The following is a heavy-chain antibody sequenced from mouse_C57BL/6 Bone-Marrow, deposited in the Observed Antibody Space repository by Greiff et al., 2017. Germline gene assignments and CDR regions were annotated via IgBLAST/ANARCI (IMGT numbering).Heavy chain of an antibody. CDR2: IRNKANGYPT. Sequence: EVKLVESGGGLVQPGGSLSLSCAASGFTFTDYYMSWVRQPPGKALEWLGFIRNKANGYPTEYSASVKGRFTISRDNSQSILYLQMNALRAEDSATYYCASSYYYGPFAYWGQGTLVTVSA. CDR3: ASSYYYGPFAY. D-gene: IGHD1-1*01. CDR1: GFTFTDYY. J-gene: IGHJ3*01. V-gene: IGHV7-3*01.